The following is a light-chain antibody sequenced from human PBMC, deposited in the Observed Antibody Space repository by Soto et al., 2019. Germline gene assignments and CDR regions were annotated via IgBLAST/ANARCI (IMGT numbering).Light chain of an antibody. J-gene: IGKJ1*01. CDR2: AAS. V-gene: IGKV1-8*01. Sequence: IQITQSPSTLSASVGDRVTITCRASQSISSYLAWYQQKPGKAPKLLIYAASTLQSGVPSRFSGSGSGTDFTLTISCLQSEDFATYYCQQYYSYPWTFGQGTKVDI. CDR3: QQYYSYPWT. CDR1: QSISSY.